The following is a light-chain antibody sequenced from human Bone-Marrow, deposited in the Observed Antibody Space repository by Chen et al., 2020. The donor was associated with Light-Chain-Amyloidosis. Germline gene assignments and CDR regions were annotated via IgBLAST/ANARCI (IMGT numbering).Light chain of an antibody. Sequence: QSALTQPASVSGSPGKSITISCTGTSSDVGSNNLVSWYQQHPGKAPKLIIYEVSQRPSGVSNRFSGSKSGNTASLTISELQAEDEADYFCSSYAGRSTYVFGTGTKVSVL. V-gene: IGLV2-23*02. CDR3: SSYAGRSTYV. CDR1: SSDVGSNNL. CDR2: EVS. J-gene: IGLJ1*01.